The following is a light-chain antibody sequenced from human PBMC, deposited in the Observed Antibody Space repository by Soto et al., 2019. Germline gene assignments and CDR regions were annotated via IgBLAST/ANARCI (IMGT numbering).Light chain of an antibody. J-gene: IGLJ1*01. CDR3: SSYRDTHNLV. Sequence: VLTQPTSVSWSPGQSITISCTGTSSDVGGYNYVSWYQHHPGKAPKLMIYEVSNRPSGVSNRFSGSKSGNTASLTISGLQAEDEADYYCSSYRDTHNLVFGIGTKVTVL. CDR2: EVS. CDR1: SSDVGGYNY. V-gene: IGLV2-14*01.